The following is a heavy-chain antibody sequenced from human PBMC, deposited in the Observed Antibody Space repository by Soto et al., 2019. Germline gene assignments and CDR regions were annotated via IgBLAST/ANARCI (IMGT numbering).Heavy chain of an antibody. V-gene: IGHV5-51*01. CDR1: GYRFTSYW. CDR3: ARAADDYYYYYYMDV. Sequence: GESLKISCKGSGYRFTSYWIGWVRQMPGKGLEWMGIIYPGDSDTRYSPSFQGQVTISADKSISTAYLQWSSLKASDTAMYYCARAADDYYYYYYMDVWGKGTTVTVSS. CDR2: IYPGDSDT. J-gene: IGHJ6*03.